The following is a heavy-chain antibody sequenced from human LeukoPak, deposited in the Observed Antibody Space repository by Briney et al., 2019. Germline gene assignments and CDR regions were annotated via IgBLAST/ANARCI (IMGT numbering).Heavy chain of an antibody. CDR3: ASTWEWLVRGYFDL. CDR1: GGSFSNYY. V-gene: IGHV4-34*01. CDR2: INHSGST. Sequence: PSETLSLTCAVYGGSFSNYYWSWIRQPPGKGLEWIGEINHSGSTNYNPSLKSRVTISVDTTNSQFSLKLSSVTAADTAVYYCASTWEWLVRGYFDLWGRGTLVTVSS. J-gene: IGHJ2*01. D-gene: IGHD6-19*01.